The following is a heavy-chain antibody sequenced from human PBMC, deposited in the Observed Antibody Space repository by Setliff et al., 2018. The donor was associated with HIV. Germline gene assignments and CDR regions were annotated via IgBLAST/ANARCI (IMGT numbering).Heavy chain of an antibody. J-gene: IGHJ4*02. CDR2: IETDGSDT. CDR1: GFIFGSYW. V-gene: IGHV3-74*01. Sequence: GGSLRLSCAASGFIFGSYWMHWVRQTPEKGLEWVARIETDGSDTSYADSVKGRFTISRDNAKNTLYLQMNYLRAEDTAVYYCARDEGPDRTGYYYDSSGYYNYWGQGTLVTVSS. CDR3: ARDEGPDRTGYYYDSSGYYNY. D-gene: IGHD3-22*01.